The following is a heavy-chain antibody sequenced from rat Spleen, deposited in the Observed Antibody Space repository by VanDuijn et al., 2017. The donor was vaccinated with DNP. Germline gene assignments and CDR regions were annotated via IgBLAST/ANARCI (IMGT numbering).Heavy chain of an antibody. J-gene: IGHJ3*01. Sequence: VQLKESGPGLVQPSQTLSLTCTVSGFSLTSFHVHWIRQPPGKGLEWVASISYDGSSTYYRDSVKGRFTISRDNAQNTLYLQMNSLRSEDTATYYCTREGGTTLAYWGQGTLVTVSS. CDR3: TREGGTTLAY. CDR2: ISYDGSST. D-gene: IGHD1-5*01. CDR1: GFSLTSFH. V-gene: IGHV5-46*01.